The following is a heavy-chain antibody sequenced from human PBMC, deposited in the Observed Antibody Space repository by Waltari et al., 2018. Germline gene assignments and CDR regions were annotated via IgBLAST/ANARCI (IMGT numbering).Heavy chain of an antibody. Sequence: EVQLVASGGGLVKPGGSLRLSCAASGFTFSSYSMNWVRQAPGKGLEWVASISRSSSYKYYADAGKGRFTSSRDNAKNSLDLQMNRLRAEDTAVYYCASAYSSFVLESNAFDIWGQGTMVTVSS. D-gene: IGHD6-6*01. CDR3: ASAYSSFVLESNAFDI. CDR2: ISRSSSYK. J-gene: IGHJ3*02. CDR1: GFTFSSYS. V-gene: IGHV3-21*01.